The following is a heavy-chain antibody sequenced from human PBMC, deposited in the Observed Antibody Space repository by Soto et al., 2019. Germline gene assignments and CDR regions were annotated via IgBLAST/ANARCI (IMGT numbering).Heavy chain of an antibody. J-gene: IGHJ4*02. CDR2: IYYSGNT. V-gene: IGHV4-31*03. Sequence: PSETLSLTCTVSGGSISSGGYYWSWIRQHPGKGLEWIGYIYYSGNTYYNPSLKSRVTISVDTSKNQFSLKLSSVTAADTAVYYCARVRFYYDSHGYYTYYFDYWGQGTLVTVSS. D-gene: IGHD3-22*01. CDR3: ARVRFYYDSHGYYTYYFDY. CDR1: GGSISSGGYY.